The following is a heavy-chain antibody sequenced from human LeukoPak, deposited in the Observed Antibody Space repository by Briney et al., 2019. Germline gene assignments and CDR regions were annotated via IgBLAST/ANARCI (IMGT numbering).Heavy chain of an antibody. Sequence: PSQSLSLTWTVSGGSISSGGYYWSWIRQPPGKGLEWIGEINHSGSTNYNPSLKSRVTISVDTSKNQFSLKLSSVTAADTAVYYCARAFLAAAGTFVYYYYGMDVWGQGTTVTVSS. CDR1: GGSISSGGYY. J-gene: IGHJ6*02. CDR3: ARAFLAAAGTFVYYYYGMDV. D-gene: IGHD6-13*01. CDR2: INHSGST. V-gene: IGHV4-30-2*01.